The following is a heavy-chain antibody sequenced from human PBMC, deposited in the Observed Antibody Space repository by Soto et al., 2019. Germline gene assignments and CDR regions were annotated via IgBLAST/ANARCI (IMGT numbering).Heavy chain of an antibody. CDR3: ARLHRSGGDYWDDYYYGMDV. J-gene: IGHJ6*02. Sequence: PGESLKISCKGSGYSFTSYWIGWVRQMPGKGLEWMGIIYPGDSDTRYSPSFQGQVTISADKSISTAYLQWSSLKASDTAMYYCARLHRSGGDYWDDYYYGMDVWGQGTTVTVSS. CDR2: IYPGDSDT. D-gene: IGHD2-21*02. CDR1: GYSFTSYW. V-gene: IGHV5-51*01.